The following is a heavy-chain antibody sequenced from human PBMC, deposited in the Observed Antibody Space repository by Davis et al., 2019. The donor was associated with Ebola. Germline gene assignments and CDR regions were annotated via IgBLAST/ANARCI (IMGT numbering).Heavy chain of an antibody. J-gene: IGHJ6*02. D-gene: IGHD6-6*01. Sequence: SETLSLTCTVSGGSISSYYWSWNRQPRGKGLEWIGQINHSGSTNYNPSLKSRVTISVDTSKNQFSLKLSSVTAADTAVYYCARNRIAGSSSFYYYYGMDVWGQGTTVTVSS. CDR2: INHSGST. CDR1: GGSISSYY. CDR3: ARNRIAGSSSFYYYYGMDV. V-gene: IGHV4-34*01.